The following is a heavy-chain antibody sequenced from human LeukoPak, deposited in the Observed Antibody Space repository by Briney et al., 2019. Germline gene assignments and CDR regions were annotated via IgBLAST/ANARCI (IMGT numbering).Heavy chain of an antibody. D-gene: IGHD3-22*01. Sequence: SVKVSCKASGYTFTGYYMHWVRQATGQGLEWMGGIIPIFGTANYAQKFQGRVTITADVSTSTAYMELSSLRSEDTAVYYCARGWDSSGQMPFLYWGQGTLVTVSS. J-gene: IGHJ4*02. V-gene: IGHV1-69*13. CDR1: GYTFTGYY. CDR2: IIPIFGTA. CDR3: ARGWDSSGQMPFLY.